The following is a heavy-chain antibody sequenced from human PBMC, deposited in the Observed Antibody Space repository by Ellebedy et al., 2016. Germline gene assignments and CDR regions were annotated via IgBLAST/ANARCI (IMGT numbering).Heavy chain of an antibody. V-gene: IGHV3-30*19. CDR3: AKAMNSGYDIGVDY. D-gene: IGHD5-12*01. CDR1: GFTFSRYG. Sequence: GGSLRLXXAASGFTFSRYGMHWVRQAPGMGLEWVAIISYGGSRTYYADSVKGRFTVSRDDSKNTVHLQMNSLRPEDTAVYYCAKAMNSGYDIGVDYWGQGTLVTVSS. CDR2: ISYGGSRT. J-gene: IGHJ4*02.